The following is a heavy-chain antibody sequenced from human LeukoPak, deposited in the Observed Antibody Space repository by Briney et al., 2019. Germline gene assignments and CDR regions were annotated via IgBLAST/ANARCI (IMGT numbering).Heavy chain of an antibody. J-gene: IGHJ4*02. D-gene: IGHD3-10*01. CDR2: IYHSGST. Sequence: SETLSLTCAVSGYSISSGYYWGWIRQPPGKGLEWIGSIYHSGSTYHNPSLKSRVTISVDTSKNQFSLKLSSVTAADTAVYYCARANGDFDYWGQGTLVTVSS. V-gene: IGHV4-38-2*01. CDR3: ARANGDFDY. CDR1: GYSISSGYY.